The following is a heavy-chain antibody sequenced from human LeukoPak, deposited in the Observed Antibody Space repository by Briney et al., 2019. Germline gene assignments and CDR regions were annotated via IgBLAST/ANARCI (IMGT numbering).Heavy chain of an antibody. CDR2: ISSSGSTI. Sequence: GGSLRLSCAASGFTFSDYYMSWIRQAPGKGLEWVSYISSSGSTIYYADSVKGRFTISRDNAKNSLYLQMNSLRAEDTAVYYCARLYGDGDYGDYGYWYFDLWGRGTLVTVSS. V-gene: IGHV3-11*04. CDR3: ARLYGDGDYGDYGYWYFDL. D-gene: IGHD4-17*01. J-gene: IGHJ2*01. CDR1: GFTFSDYY.